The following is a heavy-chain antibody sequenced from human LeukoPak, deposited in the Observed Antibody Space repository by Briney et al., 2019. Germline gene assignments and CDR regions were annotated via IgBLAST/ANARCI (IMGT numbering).Heavy chain of an antibody. Sequence: PSQTLSLTCTVSGGSISSGGYYWSWIRQHPGKGLEWIGYIYYSGSTYYNPSLKSRVTISVDTSKNQFSLKLSSVTAADTAVYYCARAPTGKYCSGGSCYSAHWFDPWGQGTLDTVSS. J-gene: IGHJ5*02. CDR2: IYYSGST. CDR1: GGSISSGGYY. CDR3: ARAPTGKYCSGGSCYSAHWFDP. D-gene: IGHD2-15*01. V-gene: IGHV4-31*03.